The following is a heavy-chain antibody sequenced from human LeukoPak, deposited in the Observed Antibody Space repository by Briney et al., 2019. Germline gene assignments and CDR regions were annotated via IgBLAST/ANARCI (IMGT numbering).Heavy chain of an antibody. D-gene: IGHD3-3*01. Sequence: PSETLSLTCTVSVDSIKSGGSFWTWIRQHPGKGLGWIGYIDYSGSTYYNPSLKSRVTISVDTSKNQFSLKLSSVTAADTAVYYCARGRRITIFGVVRNDRNWFDPWGQGTLVTVSS. CDR2: IDYSGST. V-gene: IGHV4-31*03. CDR1: VDSIKSGGSF. CDR3: ARGRRITIFGVVRNDRNWFDP. J-gene: IGHJ5*02.